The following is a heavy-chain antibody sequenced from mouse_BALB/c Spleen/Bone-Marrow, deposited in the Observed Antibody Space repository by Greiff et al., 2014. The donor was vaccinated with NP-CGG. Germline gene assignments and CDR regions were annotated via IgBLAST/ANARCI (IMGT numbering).Heavy chain of an antibody. Sequence: DVKLVESGGGLVKPGGSLKLSCAASGFTFGSYAMSWVRQTPEKRLEWVATISSGGSYTYYPDSVKGRFTISRDNAKNTLYLQMSSLKSEDTAMYYCTKIYYGYDGGYYYAMDYWGQGTSVTVSS. CDR1: GFTFGSYA. V-gene: IGHV5-6-4*01. CDR3: TKIYYGYDGGYYYAMDY. CDR2: ISSGGSYT. D-gene: IGHD2-2*01. J-gene: IGHJ4*01.